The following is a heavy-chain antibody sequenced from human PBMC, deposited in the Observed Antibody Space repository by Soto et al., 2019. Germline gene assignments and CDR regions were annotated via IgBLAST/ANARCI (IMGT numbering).Heavy chain of an antibody. CDR2: IISSGAST. V-gene: IGHV3-23*01. J-gene: IGHJ2*01. CDR1: GFTFSSYP. CDR3: AKGPYCGGGSCYSDWYFDL. Sequence: GGSLRLSCAASGFTFSSYPMAWVRQAPGKGLEWVSTIISSGASTYYADSVKGRFTISRDNSKNTLNVQMNSLRAEDTAVYYCAKGPYCGGGSCYSDWYFDLWGRGTLVTVSS. D-gene: IGHD2-15*01.